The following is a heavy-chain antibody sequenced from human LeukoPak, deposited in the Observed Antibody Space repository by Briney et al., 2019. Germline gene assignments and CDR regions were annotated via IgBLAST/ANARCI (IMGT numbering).Heavy chain of an antibody. CDR3: ARMVGSGYDYSDFYWYFDL. CDR2: TYYRSKWYN. J-gene: IGHJ2*01. D-gene: IGHD5-12*01. Sequence: SQTLSLTCAISGVSVSSNSAAWNWIRQSPSRGLEWLGRTYYRSKWYNDYAVSVKSRITINPDTSKNQFSLQLNSVTPEDTAVYYCARMVGSGYDYSDFYWYFDLWGRGTLVTVSS. CDR1: GVSVSSNSAA. V-gene: IGHV6-1*01.